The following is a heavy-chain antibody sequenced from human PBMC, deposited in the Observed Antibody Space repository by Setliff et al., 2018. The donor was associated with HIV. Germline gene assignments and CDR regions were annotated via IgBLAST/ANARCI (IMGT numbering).Heavy chain of an antibody. V-gene: IGHV4-39*07. D-gene: IGHD3-16*01. CDR1: GGSISRSSYY. CDR3: VRLNTFILYTDY. CDR2: LYQSGSA. Sequence: SETLSLTCAVSGGSISRSSYYWGWVRQPPGKGLEWIGSLYQSGSAYYNPSLKSRVTMSVDTSKDQFSLRLRSVTAADTAVYYCVRLNTFILYTDYWGQGILVTVSS. J-gene: IGHJ4*02.